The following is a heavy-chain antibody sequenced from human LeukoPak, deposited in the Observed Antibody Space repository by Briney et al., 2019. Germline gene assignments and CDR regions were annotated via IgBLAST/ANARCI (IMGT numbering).Heavy chain of an antibody. D-gene: IGHD1-26*01. CDR2: ISSNGGST. V-gene: IGHV3-64*01. CDR3: ARDLIVGATVGAFDI. Sequence: PGGSLRLSCAASGFTFSSYAMHWVRQAPGKGLEYVSAISSNGGSTYYANSVKGRFTISRDNSKNTLYLQMGSLRAEDMAVYYCARDLIVGATVGAFDIWGQGTMVTVSS. CDR1: GFTFSSYA. J-gene: IGHJ3*02.